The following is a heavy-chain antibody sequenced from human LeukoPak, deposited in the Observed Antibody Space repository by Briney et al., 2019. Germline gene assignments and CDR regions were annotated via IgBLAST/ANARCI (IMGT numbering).Heavy chain of an antibody. V-gene: IGHV3-53*01. CDR1: GFTVSSNY. CDR2: IYSGGST. Sequence: GRSLRLSCAASGFTVSSNYMSWVRQAPGKGLEWDSVIYSGGSTYYADSVKGRFTICRDNSKNTLYLQMNSLRAEDTAVYYCAREPITIFGVVIIRPLDYWGQGTLVTVSS. CDR3: AREPITIFGVVIIRPLDY. J-gene: IGHJ4*02. D-gene: IGHD3-3*01.